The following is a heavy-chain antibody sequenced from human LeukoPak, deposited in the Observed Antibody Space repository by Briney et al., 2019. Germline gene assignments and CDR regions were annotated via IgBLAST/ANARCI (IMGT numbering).Heavy chain of an antibody. CDR3: AKDPIYEGVDTTMVGGIDH. CDR1: GFTFSSYG. Sequence: GRSLRLSCAASGFTFSSYGMHWVRQAPGKGLEWVAVICYDGSNKFYADSVKGRFTISRDNSKNTLYLQMNSLRAEDTAVYYCAKDPIYEGVDTTMVGGIDHWGQGTLVTVSS. J-gene: IGHJ4*02. CDR2: ICYDGSNK. D-gene: IGHD5-18*01. V-gene: IGHV3-33*06.